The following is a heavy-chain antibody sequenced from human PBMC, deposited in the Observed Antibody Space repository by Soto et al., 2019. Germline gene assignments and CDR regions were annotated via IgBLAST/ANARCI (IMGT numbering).Heavy chain of an antibody. CDR2: IIPILGIA. D-gene: IGHD1-26*01. J-gene: IGHJ6*02. Sequence: QVQLVQSGAEVKKPGSSVKVSCKASGGTFSSSSISWVRQAPGQGLEWMGRIIPILGIANHAQKFQGRVTITADKSTDTAYMDLSSLRSEDTAVYYCARSNGTYRDYYYYSGMDVWGQGTTVTVSS. V-gene: IGHV1-69*02. CDR1: GGTFSSSS. CDR3: ARSNGTYRDYYYYSGMDV.